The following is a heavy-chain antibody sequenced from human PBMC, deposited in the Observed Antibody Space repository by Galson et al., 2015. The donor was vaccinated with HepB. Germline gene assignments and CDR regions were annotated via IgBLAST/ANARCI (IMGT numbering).Heavy chain of an antibody. CDR3: AKGRGWCTGFDS. CDR2: ISGDTYGK. J-gene: IGHJ4*02. D-gene: IGHD2-8*01. V-gene: IGHV3-23*01. Sequence: LRLSCAGSGFIFKDYALTWVRQAPGKGLQWVSGISGDTYGKYYTDSVKGRFTISRDNSNNRLYLQMTNMRADDTATYYCAKGRGWCTGFDSWGQGALVTVSS. CDR1: GFIFKDYA.